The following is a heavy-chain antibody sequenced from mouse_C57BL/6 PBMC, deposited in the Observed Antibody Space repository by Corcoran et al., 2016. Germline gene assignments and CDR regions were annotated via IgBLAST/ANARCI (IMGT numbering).Heavy chain of an antibody. V-gene: IGHV1-26*01. D-gene: IGHD2-5*01. Sequence: EVQLQQSGPELVKPGASVKISCKASGYTFTDYYMNWVKQSHGKSLEWIGDINPNNGGTSYNQKFKGKATLTVDKSSSTAYMELRSLTSEDSAVYYCARGSNYVMDYWGQGTSVTVSS. CDR3: ARGSNYVMDY. J-gene: IGHJ4*01. CDR2: INPNNGGT. CDR1: GYTFTDYY.